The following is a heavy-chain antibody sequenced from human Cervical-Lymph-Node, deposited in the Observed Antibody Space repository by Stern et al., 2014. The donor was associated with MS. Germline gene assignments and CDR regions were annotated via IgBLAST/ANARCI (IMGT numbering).Heavy chain of an antibody. CDR1: GFTFNSYK. CDR2: ISNDGTKQ. V-gene: IGHV3-30*03. J-gene: IGHJ3*02. Sequence: QVQLVESGGGVVQPGKSLRLSCAASGFTFNSYKMHWVRQSPGKGLEWVSLISNDGTKQYYADSVKGRFTISRDNSKNTLSLQINSLTVEDTGVFYCASSTLTDAFDIWGRGTLVTVSA. D-gene: IGHD5/OR15-5a*01. CDR3: ASSTLTDAFDI.